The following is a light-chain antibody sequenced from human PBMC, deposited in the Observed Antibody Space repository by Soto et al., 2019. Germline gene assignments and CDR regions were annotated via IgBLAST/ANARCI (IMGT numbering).Light chain of an antibody. CDR3: QQYSNWPLT. V-gene: IGKV3-15*01. Sequence: EIVMTQSPATLSVSPGERATLSCRASQSVRSSFLAWYQQKPGQAPSLLIYGASTRATGIPARFSGSWSGTEFTLTINSLQYEEFSGYYCQQYSNWPLTFGGGTKVYLK. CDR1: QSVRSSF. CDR2: GAS. J-gene: IGKJ4*01.